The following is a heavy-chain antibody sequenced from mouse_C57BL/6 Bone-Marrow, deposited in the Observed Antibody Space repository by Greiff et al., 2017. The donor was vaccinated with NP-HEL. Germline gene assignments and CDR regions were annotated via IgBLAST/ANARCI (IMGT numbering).Heavy chain of an antibody. CDR3: ARYYYGSDY. V-gene: IGHV7-3*01. Sequence: EVKVEESGGGLVQPGGSLSLSCAASGFTFTDYYMSWVRQPPGKALEWLGFIRNKANGYTTEYSASVKGRFTISRDNSQSILYLQMNALRAEDSATYYCARYYYGSDYWGQGTTLTVSS. J-gene: IGHJ2*01. CDR1: GFTFTDYY. D-gene: IGHD1-1*01. CDR2: IRNKANGYTT.